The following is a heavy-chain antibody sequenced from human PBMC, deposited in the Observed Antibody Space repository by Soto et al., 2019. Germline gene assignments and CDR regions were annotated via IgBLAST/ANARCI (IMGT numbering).Heavy chain of an antibody. J-gene: IGHJ6*02. CDR2: ISAYNGNT. Sequence: ASVKVSCKASGYTFTSYGISWVRQAPGQGLEWMGWISAYNGNTNYAQKLQGRVTMTTDTSTSTAYMELRSLRSEDTAVYYCARPPMGYYYYGIDVWGQGTTVTVSS. V-gene: IGHV1-18*01. CDR1: GYTFTSYG. CDR3: ARPPMGYYYYGIDV.